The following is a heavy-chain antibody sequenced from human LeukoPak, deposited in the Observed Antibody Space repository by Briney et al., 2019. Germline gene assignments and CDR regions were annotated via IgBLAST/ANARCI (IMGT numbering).Heavy chain of an antibody. J-gene: IGHJ6*02. V-gene: IGHV1-69*04. CDR2: IIPILGIA. Sequence: ASVKVSCKASGGTFSSYAISWVRQAPGQGLEWMGRIIPILGIANCAQKFQGRVTITADKSTGTAYMELSSLRSEDTAVYYCARVIAVAGTKPYYYYYGMDVWGQGTTVTVSS. D-gene: IGHD6-19*01. CDR1: GGTFSSYA. CDR3: ARVIAVAGTKPYYYYYGMDV.